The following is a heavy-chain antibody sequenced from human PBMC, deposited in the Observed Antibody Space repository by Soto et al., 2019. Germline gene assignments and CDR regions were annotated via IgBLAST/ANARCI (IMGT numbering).Heavy chain of an antibody. D-gene: IGHD5-18*01. CDR3: AKDIVRYTYGACDY. CDR2: ISYDGSNK. Sequence: QVQLVESGGAVVQPGKSLRLSCAASGFTFNIYGMYWVRQAPGKGLEWVAAISYDGSNKYHADSVKGRFTISRDNSKNTLYLQMNSLRVEDTAVYYCAKDIVRYTYGACDYWGQGALVTVSS. CDR1: GFTFNIYG. J-gene: IGHJ4*02. V-gene: IGHV3-30*18.